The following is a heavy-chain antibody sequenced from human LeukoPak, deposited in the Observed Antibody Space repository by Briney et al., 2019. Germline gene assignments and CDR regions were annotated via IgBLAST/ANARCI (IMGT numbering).Heavy chain of an antibody. D-gene: IGHD3/OR15-3a*01. Sequence: GSLRLSCAASGFTFSSFGMHWVRQAPGKGLEWVTSIWSDGSNGKYADSVKGRFTISRDNSKNTLYLQMNSLRAEDTAVYYCAKDWSGPLDYWGQGTRVTVSS. J-gene: IGHJ4*02. CDR2: IWSDGSNG. V-gene: IGHV3-30*02. CDR3: AKDWSGPLDY. CDR1: GFTFSSFG.